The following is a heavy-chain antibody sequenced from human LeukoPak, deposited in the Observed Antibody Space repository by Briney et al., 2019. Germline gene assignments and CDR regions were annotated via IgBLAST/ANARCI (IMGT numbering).Heavy chain of an antibody. CDR2: INHSGST. J-gene: IGHJ3*02. D-gene: IGHD5-12*01. CDR1: GGSFSGYY. Sequence: PSETLSLTCAVYGGSFSGYYWNWIRQPPGTGLEWIGEINHSGSTNYNPSLKSRVTISVDTSKNQFSLKLSSVTATDTAVYYCARKGYDAFDIWGQGTMVTVSS. V-gene: IGHV4-34*01. CDR3: ARKGYDAFDI.